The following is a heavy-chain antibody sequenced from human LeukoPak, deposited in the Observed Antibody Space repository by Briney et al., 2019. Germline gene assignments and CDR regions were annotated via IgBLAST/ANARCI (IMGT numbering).Heavy chain of an antibody. Sequence: PGGSLRLSCAASGVTFSTYAMNWVRQAPGKGLERVSDIVGTGGGIDYVDSVKCRFTISRDNSRNTLYMQMNSLTAEDTAVYYCAKDRIPDAKYSTDCWGQGTLVIASS. J-gene: IGHJ4*02. CDR2: IVGTGGGI. D-gene: IGHD2-15*01. CDR3: AKDRIPDAKYSTDC. CDR1: GVTFSTYA. V-gene: IGHV3-23*01.